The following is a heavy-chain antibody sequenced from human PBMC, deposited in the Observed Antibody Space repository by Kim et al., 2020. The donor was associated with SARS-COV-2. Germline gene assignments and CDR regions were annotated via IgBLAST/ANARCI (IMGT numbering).Heavy chain of an antibody. J-gene: IGHJ4*02. CDR2: ISSSGSTI. D-gene: IGHD1-26*01. CDR3: ARDVGGGSYYKTVIFDY. V-gene: IGHV3-11*01. CDR1: GFTFSDYY. Sequence: GGSLRLSCAASGFTFSDYYMSWIRQAPGKGLEWVSYISSSGSTIYYADSVKGRFTISRYNAKNSLYLQMNSLRAEDTAVYYCARDVGGGSYYKTVIFDYWGQGTLVTVSS.